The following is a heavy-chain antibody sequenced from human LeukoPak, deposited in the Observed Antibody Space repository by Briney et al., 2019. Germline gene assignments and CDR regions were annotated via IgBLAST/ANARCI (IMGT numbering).Heavy chain of an antibody. D-gene: IGHD3-22*01. Sequence: PSETLSLTCAVYGGSFSGYYWSWIRQPPGKGLEWIGEINHSGSTNYNPSLKSRVTISVDTSKNQFSLKLSSVTAADTAVYYCAREVLYYDSSGYYYDYYYYYYMDVRGKGTTVTVSS. CDR2: INHSGST. J-gene: IGHJ6*03. CDR3: AREVLYYDSSGYYYDYYYYYYMDV. V-gene: IGHV4-34*01. CDR1: GGSFSGYY.